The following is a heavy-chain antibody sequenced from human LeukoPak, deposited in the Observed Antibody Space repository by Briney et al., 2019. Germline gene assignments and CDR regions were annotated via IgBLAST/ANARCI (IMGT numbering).Heavy chain of an antibody. Sequence: GGSLRLSCAASGFTFSSHAMSWVRQAPGKGLEWVSAISGSGGSTYYADSVKGRFTISRDNSKNTLYLQMNSLRAEDTAVYYCAKPHRSGSYYDYWGQGTLVTVSS. CDR3: AKPHRSGSYYDY. D-gene: IGHD1-26*01. CDR2: ISGSGGST. CDR1: GFTFSSHA. J-gene: IGHJ4*02. V-gene: IGHV3-23*01.